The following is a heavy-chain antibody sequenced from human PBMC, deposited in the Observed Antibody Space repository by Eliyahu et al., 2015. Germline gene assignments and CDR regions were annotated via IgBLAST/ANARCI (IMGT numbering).Heavy chain of an antibody. J-gene: IGHJ6*02. CDR1: GXXFRNYW. Sequence: EVQVAESGGGLVQPGGSLXLSCTTSGXXFRNYWMHWVRQGPGKGPVWVSRINPDGTLIHYADSVKGRFTVSRDNTRDTLYLQMSSLRVDDTAVYYCVRVPGRFYGMDVWGQGTTVTVSS. CDR2: INPDGTLI. D-gene: IGHD2-15*01. CDR3: VRVPGRFYGMDV. V-gene: IGHV3-74*01.